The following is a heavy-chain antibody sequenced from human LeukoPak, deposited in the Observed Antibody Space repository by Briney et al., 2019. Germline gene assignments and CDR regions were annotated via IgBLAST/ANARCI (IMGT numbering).Heavy chain of an antibody. V-gene: IGHV3-48*01. CDR3: AIPYYYDSSGYSAFDI. CDR2: ISSSSSTI. Sequence: GGSLRLSCAASGFTFSSYSMNWVRQAPGKGLEWVSYISSSSSTIYYADSVKGRFTISRDNAKNSLYLQMNSLRAEDTAVYYCAIPYYYDSSGYSAFDIWGQGTMVTVSS. J-gene: IGHJ3*02. D-gene: IGHD3-22*01. CDR1: GFTFSSYS.